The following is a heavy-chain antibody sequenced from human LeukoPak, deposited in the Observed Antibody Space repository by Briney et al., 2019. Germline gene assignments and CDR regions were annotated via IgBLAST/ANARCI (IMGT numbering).Heavy chain of an antibody. Sequence: GASVKVSCKASGYTSTGYYMHWVRQAPGQGLEWMGWINPNSGGTNYAQKLQGRVTMTTDTSTSTAYMELRSPRSDDTAVYYCARVNDYDILTGPYYFDYWGQGTLVTVSS. CDR3: ARVNDYDILTGPYYFDY. CDR2: INPNSGGT. CDR1: GYTSTGYY. J-gene: IGHJ4*02. V-gene: IGHV1-2*02. D-gene: IGHD3-9*01.